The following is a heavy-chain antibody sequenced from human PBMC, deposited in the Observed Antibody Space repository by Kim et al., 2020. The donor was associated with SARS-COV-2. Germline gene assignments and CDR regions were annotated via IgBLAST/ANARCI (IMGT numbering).Heavy chain of an antibody. CDR3: ARGHYYDSSGYCSWFDP. J-gene: IGHJ5*02. CDR1: GGSISSGSYY. Sequence: SETLSLTCTVSGGSISSGSYYWSWIRQPAGKGLEWIGRIYTSGSTNYNPSLKSRVTISVDTSKNQFSLKLSSVTAADTAVYYCARGHYYDSSGYCSWFDPWGQGTLVTVSS. D-gene: IGHD3-22*01. V-gene: IGHV4-61*02. CDR2: IYTSGST.